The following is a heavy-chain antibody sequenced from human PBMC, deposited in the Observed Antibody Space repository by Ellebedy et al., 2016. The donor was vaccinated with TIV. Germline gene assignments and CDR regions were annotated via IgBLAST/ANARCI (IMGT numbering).Heavy chain of an antibody. J-gene: IGHJ4*02. D-gene: IGHD5-18*01. CDR3: AKDRYSYGYYFDY. CDR1: GFTFSSYW. CDR2: INQDGSQK. V-gene: IGHV3-7*05. Sequence: GGSLRLSCAASGFTFSSYWISWVRQAPGKGLEWVANINQDGSQKYYVDSVKGRFTISRDNSKNTLYLQMNSLRTEDTALYYCAKDRYSYGYYFDYWGQGTLVTVSS.